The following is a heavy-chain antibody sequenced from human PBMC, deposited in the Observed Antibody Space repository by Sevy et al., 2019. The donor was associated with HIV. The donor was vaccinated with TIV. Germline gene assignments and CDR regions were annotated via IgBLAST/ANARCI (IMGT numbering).Heavy chain of an antibody. CDR2: IYYSGST. D-gene: IGHD6-19*01. CDR3: ARLSWYSSGSLWFDP. V-gene: IGHV4-39*01. CDR1: GGSISSSNYY. Sequence: SETLSLTCTVSGGSISSSNYYWGWIRQPPGKRLEWIGTIYYSGSTYYNPSLKSRVTISVDTSKNQFSLKLSSVTAADTAVFYCARLSWYSSGSLWFDPWGHGTLVTVSS. J-gene: IGHJ5*02.